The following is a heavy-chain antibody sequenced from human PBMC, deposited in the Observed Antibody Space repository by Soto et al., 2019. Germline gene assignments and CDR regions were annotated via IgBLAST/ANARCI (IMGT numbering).Heavy chain of an antibody. V-gene: IGHV1-69*08. Sequence: QVQLVQSGAEVKKPGSSVKVSCKASGGTFSSYTISWVRQAPGQGLEWMGRIIPILGIANYAQKFQGRVTITADKSTSTADMELSSLRSEDTAVYYGARDSDEMATSPFDSWGQGTLVTVS. CDR3: ARDSDEMATSPFDS. J-gene: IGHJ4*02. CDR2: IIPILGIA. CDR1: GGTFSSYT. D-gene: IGHD5-12*01.